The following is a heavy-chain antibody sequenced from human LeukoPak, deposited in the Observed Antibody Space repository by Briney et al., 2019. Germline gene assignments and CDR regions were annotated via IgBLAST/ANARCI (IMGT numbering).Heavy chain of an antibody. D-gene: IGHD4-17*01. Sequence: SETLSLTCTVSGGSISSYYWSWIRQPAGKGLEWIGRIYTSGSTNYNPSLKSRVTMSVDTSKNQFSLKLSSVTAADAAVYYCARIDYGDYDLDDYYYMDVWGKGTTVTVSS. CDR3: ARIDYGDYDLDDYYYMDV. CDR1: GGSISSYY. V-gene: IGHV4-4*07. J-gene: IGHJ6*03. CDR2: IYTSGST.